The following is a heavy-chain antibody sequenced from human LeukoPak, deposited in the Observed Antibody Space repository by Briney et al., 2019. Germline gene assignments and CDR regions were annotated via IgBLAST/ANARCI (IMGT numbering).Heavy chain of an antibody. CDR1: GFTFNTYG. V-gene: IGHV3-30*18. Sequence: GGSLRLSCATSGFTFNTYGMHWVRQAPGKGLEWVAVISYDGSEKHYADSVKGRFTISRDNSKNKLYLQMNSLRAEDTAVFYCAKGSRNMDIVATIDYWGQGSLVTVSS. J-gene: IGHJ4*02. CDR2: ISYDGSEK. D-gene: IGHD5-12*01. CDR3: AKGSRNMDIVATIDY.